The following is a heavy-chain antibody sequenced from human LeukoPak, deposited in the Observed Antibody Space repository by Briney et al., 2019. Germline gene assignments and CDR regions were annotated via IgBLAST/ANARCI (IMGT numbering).Heavy chain of an antibody. D-gene: IGHD3-10*01. J-gene: IGHJ4*02. V-gene: IGHV3-23*01. Sequence: GGSLRLSCAASGFTFSNYAMSWVRQAPGKGLEWVSVISGSGGSSYYADSVRGRFTISRDNSKNTLYLQMNSLRAEDTAVYYCAKDKMGQVWFGELLYFDYWGQGTLVTVSS. CDR1: GFTFSNYA. CDR2: ISGSGGSS. CDR3: AKDKMGQVWFGELLYFDY.